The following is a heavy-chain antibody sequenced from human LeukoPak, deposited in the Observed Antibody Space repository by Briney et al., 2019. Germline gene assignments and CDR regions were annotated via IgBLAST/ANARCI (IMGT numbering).Heavy chain of an antibody. V-gene: IGHV4-34*01. J-gene: IGHJ6*03. CDR1: GGSFSGYY. CDR2: INHSGST. D-gene: IGHD3-10*01. CDR3: ASPQPRLYYYGSGSYYPTYYNYMDV. Sequence: PSETLSLTCAVYGGSFSGYYWSWIRQPPGKGLEWIGEINHSGSTNYNPSLKSRVTISVDTSKNQFSLKLSSVTAADTAVYYCASPQPRLYYYGSGSYYPTYYNYMDVWGKGTTVTVSS.